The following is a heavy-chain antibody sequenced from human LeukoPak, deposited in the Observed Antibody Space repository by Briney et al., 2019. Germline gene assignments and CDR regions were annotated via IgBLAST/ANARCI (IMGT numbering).Heavy chain of an antibody. V-gene: IGHV3-23*01. D-gene: IGHD3-10*01. CDR1: GFTFSSYW. CDR3: AKLWFGELVYFQH. Sequence: GGSLRLSCAASGFTFSSYWMSWVRQAPGKGLEWVSAISGSGGSTYYADSVKGRFTISRDNSKNTLYLQMNSLRAEDTAVYYCAKLWFGELVYFQHWGQGTLVTVSS. J-gene: IGHJ1*01. CDR2: ISGSGGST.